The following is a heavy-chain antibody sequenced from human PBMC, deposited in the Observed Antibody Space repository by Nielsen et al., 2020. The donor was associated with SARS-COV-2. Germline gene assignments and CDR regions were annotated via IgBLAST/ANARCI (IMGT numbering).Heavy chain of an antibody. CDR3: ARSEGYCSGGSCYPLDY. CDR2: IKQDGSEK. J-gene: IGHJ4*02. CDR1: GFTFSSYW. Sequence: GESLKISCAASGFTFSSYWMSWVRQAPGKGLEWVANIKQDGSEKYYVDSVKGRFTISRDNAKNSLYLQMNSLRAEDTAVYYCARSEGYCSGGSCYPLDYWGQGTLVTVSS. D-gene: IGHD2-15*01. V-gene: IGHV3-7*01.